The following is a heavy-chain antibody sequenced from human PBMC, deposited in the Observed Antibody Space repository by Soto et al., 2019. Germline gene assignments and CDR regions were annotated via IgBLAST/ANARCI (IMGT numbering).Heavy chain of an antibody. CDR1: GYTFTSYG. Sequence: QVQLVQSGAEVKKPGASVKVSCKASGYTFTSYGISWVRQAPGQGLEWMGWISAYNGNTNYAQKLQGRVTMTTDTSTSTAYMELRRLRSDDTAVYYCARVGKRTPSSWVNWFDPWGQGTLVTVSS. CDR2: ISAYNGNT. J-gene: IGHJ5*02. CDR3: ARVGKRTPSSWVNWFDP. D-gene: IGHD6-13*01. V-gene: IGHV1-18*01.